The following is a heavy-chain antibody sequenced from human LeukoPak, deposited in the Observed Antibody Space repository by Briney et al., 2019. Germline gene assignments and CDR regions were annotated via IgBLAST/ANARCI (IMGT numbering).Heavy chain of an antibody. CDR1: GGSFSDYF. D-gene: IGHD3-10*01. CDR3: ASIHQVRGSHTFDI. J-gene: IGHJ3*02. CDR2: INQRGSS. V-gene: IGHV4-34*01. Sequence: PSETLSLTCAVYGGSFSDYFWSWVRQPPGRGVEGIGEINQRGSSTYNPSLKSRVTMSVDTSKNQLSLKMTSVTAADTAVYYCASIHQVRGSHTFDIWGQGTMVTVSS.